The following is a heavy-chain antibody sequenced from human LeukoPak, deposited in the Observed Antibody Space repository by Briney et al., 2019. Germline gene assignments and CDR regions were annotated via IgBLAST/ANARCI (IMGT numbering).Heavy chain of an antibody. Sequence: GGSLRLSCAASGFDLGHYEVNWVRQAPGKGLEWIAHISVRAATIYYGDSVKGRFTISRDNAQSSLYLQMNSLRAEDTAVYYCATHPYAIAAAGVPWGQGTLVTVSS. CDR2: ISVRAATI. CDR1: GFDLGHYE. V-gene: IGHV3-48*03. J-gene: IGHJ4*02. D-gene: IGHD6-13*01. CDR3: ATHPYAIAAAGVP.